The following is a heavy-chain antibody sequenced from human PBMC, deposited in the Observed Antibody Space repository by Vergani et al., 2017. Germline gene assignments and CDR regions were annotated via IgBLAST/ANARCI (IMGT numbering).Heavy chain of an antibody. V-gene: IGHV4-38-2*01. CDR3: ARLLLTLAGFDS. J-gene: IGHJ4*02. CDR1: GHPLRSGDF. Sequence: QVQVQESGPALAKPSETLSLSCAVSGHPLRSGDFWGWIRQPPGKGLEWIGSMHQSGNTYYNPSLKSRVTISVDTSKNQYSLKLNSLTAADTAVYYCARLLLTLAGFDSWGQGVLVTVSS. D-gene: IGHD3-9*01. CDR2: MHQSGNT.